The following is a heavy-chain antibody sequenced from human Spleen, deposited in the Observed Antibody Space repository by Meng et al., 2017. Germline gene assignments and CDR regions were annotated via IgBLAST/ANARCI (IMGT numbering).Heavy chain of an antibody. D-gene: IGHD1-26*01. CDR2: INAYNGDT. Sequence: QVQLRQSGAGVKKPGASVKFPCKASGYTFTNYGITWVRQAPGQGLEWLGWINAYNGDTNYAQTLQGRVTMTTDTSTSTAYMELRSLRSDDTAVYYCARVEVGITSGDYWGQGTLVTVSS. V-gene: IGHV1-18*01. J-gene: IGHJ4*02. CDR3: ARVEVGITSGDY. CDR1: GYTFTNYG.